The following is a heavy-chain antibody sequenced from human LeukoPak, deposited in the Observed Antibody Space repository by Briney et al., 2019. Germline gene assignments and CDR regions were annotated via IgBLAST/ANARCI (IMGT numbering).Heavy chain of an antibody. CDR3: ASHIVATTEEYFQH. V-gene: IGHV3-11*06. D-gene: IGHD5-12*01. J-gene: IGHJ1*01. CDR1: GFTFSDYY. Sequence: PGGSLRLSCAASGFTFSDYYMSWIRQAPGKGLEWVSYISSSSSYTNYADSVKGRFTISRDNAENSLYLQMNSLRAEDTAVYYCASHIVATTEEYFQHWGQGTLVTVSS. CDR2: ISSSSSYT.